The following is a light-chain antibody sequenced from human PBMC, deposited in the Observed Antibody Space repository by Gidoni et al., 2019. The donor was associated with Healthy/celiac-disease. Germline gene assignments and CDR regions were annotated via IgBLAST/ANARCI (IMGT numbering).Light chain of an antibody. CDR2: GAS. CDR1: QSVNSN. J-gene: IGKJ2*01. Sequence: EILMTQSPATLSVSPGERATLSCRASQSVNSNLAWYQQKTGQAPRLLIYGASTRATGIPARCSGSGSGTEFTLTISSLQSEDFAVYYCQQYNNWQTFGQGTKLEIK. V-gene: IGKV3-15*01. CDR3: QQYNNWQT.